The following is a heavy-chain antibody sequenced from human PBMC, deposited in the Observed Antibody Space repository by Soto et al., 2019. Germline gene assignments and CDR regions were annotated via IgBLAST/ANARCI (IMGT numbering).Heavy chain of an antibody. CDR1: GFSMISYY. CDR2: IYHSGST. CDR3: ARVPGP. V-gene: IGHV4-30-2*01. Sequence: SETLSLTCPVSGFSMISYYWSWIRQPPGKGLEWIGYIYHSGSTYYNPSLKSRVTISVDRSKNQFSLKLSSVTVADTAVYYCARVPGPWGQGTLVTVS. J-gene: IGHJ5*02.